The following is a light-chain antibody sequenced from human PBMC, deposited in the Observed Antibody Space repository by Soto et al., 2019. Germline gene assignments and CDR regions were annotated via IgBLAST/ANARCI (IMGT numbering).Light chain of an antibody. J-gene: IGLJ1*01. CDR2: EVS. CDR1: GSDVGGYKY. Sequence: QPASVSGSPGRSITISCAGTGSDVGGYKYVSWYQQHPGKAPKLMIYEVSNRPSGVSNRFSGSKSGNTASLTISGLQAEDEADYYCSSYTSTNTYVFGAGTKLTVL. V-gene: IGLV2-14*01. CDR3: SSYTSTNTYV.